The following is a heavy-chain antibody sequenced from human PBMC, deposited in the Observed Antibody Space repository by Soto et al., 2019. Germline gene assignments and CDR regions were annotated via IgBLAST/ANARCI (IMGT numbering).Heavy chain of an antibody. CDR2: IYYSGST. V-gene: IGHV4-59*01. J-gene: IGHJ6*02. CDR1: GGSISTYY. D-gene: IGHD6-19*01. Sequence: KASETLSLTCTVSGGSISTYYWSWIRQPPGKGLEWIGYIYYSGSTSYNPSLKSRVTISVDTSKDQFSLKLRSVTAADTAVYYCASDRSSGWDQGYGMDVWGQGTTVTVSS. CDR3: ASDRSSGWDQGYGMDV.